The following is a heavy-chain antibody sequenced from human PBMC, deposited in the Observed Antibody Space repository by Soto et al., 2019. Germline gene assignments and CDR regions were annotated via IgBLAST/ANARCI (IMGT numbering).Heavy chain of an antibody. D-gene: IGHD3-22*01. J-gene: IGHJ4*02. CDR1: GFTFSSYG. V-gene: IGHV3-33*06. CDR3: AKHDRSGYYDSGEIDY. CDR2: IWYDGSNK. Sequence: QVQLVESGGGVVQPGRSLRLSCAASGFTFSSYGMHWVRQAPGKGLEWVAVIWYDGSNKYYADSVKGRFTISRDNSKNTLYLQMNSLRAEDTAVYYCAKHDRSGYYDSGEIDYWGQGTLVTVSS.